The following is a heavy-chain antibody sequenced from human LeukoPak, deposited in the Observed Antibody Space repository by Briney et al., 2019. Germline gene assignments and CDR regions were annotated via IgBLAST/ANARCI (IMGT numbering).Heavy chain of an antibody. CDR1: GGSINSYF. J-gene: IGHJ4*02. Sequence: SETLSLTCTVSGGSINSYFWTWIRQPAGKGLEWIGRIYTGGSTNYNPSLKSRVTISVDTSKNQFSLKLSSVTAADTAVYYCAREHCSSTSCSYFDYWGQGTLVTVSP. CDR3: AREHCSSTSCSYFDY. D-gene: IGHD2-2*01. V-gene: IGHV4-4*07. CDR2: IYTGGST.